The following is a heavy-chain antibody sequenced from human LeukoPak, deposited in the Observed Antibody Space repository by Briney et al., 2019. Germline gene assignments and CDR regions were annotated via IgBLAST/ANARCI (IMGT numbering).Heavy chain of an antibody. Sequence: PGGSLRLSCAASGFTFMSYWMSWVRQAPGKGLGWIGTIYYSGSTYYNPSLKSRVTIFVDTSKNQFSLKLSSVTAADTAMYYCARNRYYYGSGSYGVPNWFDPWGQGTLVTVSS. CDR1: GFTFMSYW. CDR3: ARNRYYYGSGSYGVPNWFDP. J-gene: IGHJ5*02. CDR2: IYYSGST. V-gene: IGHV4-39*01. D-gene: IGHD3-10*01.